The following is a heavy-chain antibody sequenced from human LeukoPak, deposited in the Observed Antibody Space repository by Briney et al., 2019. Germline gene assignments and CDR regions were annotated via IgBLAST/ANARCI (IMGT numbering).Heavy chain of an antibody. D-gene: IGHD3-22*01. Sequence: ASVKVSCKASGYTFTGYYMHWVRQAPGQGLEWMGWINPNSGGTNYAQKFRGRVTMTRDTSISTAYMELSRLRSDNTAVYYCATKGDYDKDFDYWGQGTLVTVFS. V-gene: IGHV1-2*02. CDR1: GYTFTGYY. CDR2: INPNSGGT. CDR3: ATKGDYDKDFDY. J-gene: IGHJ4*02.